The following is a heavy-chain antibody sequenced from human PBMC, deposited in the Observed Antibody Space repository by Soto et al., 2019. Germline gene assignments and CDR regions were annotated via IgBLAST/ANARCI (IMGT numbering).Heavy chain of an antibody. CDR1: GFTFSSYW. D-gene: IGHD3-3*01. Sequence: EVQLVESGGGLVQPGGSLRLSCAASGFTFSSYWMHWVRQAPGKGLVCVSRINTDGSTITYADSVKGRFTISRDNAKSTLYLQMNNLRAEDTAVYFCTRDWRVRRRDGFDIWGQGTMVTVSS. CDR3: TRDWRVRRRDGFDI. J-gene: IGHJ3*02. CDR2: INTDGSTI. V-gene: IGHV3-74*01.